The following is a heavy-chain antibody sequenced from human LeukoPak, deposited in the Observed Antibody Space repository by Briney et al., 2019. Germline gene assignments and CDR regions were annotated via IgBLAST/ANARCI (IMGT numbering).Heavy chain of an antibody. Sequence: GGSLRLSCAASGFTFSSYAMSWVRQAPGKGLEWVSAISGSGGSTYYADSVKGRFTISRDNSKNTLYLQMNSLRAEDTAVYYCAETGLPTRVFWSGYNHWGQGTLVTVSS. V-gene: IGHV3-23*01. D-gene: IGHD3-3*01. CDR2: ISGSGGST. CDR3: AETGLPTRVFWSGYNH. CDR1: GFTFSSYA. J-gene: IGHJ5*02.